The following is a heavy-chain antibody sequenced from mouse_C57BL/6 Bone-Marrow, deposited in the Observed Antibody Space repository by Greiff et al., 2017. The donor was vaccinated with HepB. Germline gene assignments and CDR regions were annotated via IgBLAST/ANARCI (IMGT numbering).Heavy chain of an antibody. CDR3: ADAYYFDY. J-gene: IGHJ2*01. Sequence: QVQLKQPGAELVMPGASVKLSCKASGYTFTSYWMHWVKQRPGQGLEWIGEIDPSDSYTNYNQKFKGKSTLTVDKSSSTAYMQLSSLTYEDSAVYYCADAYYFDYWGQGTTLTVSS. CDR1: GYTFTSYW. V-gene: IGHV1-69*01. CDR2: IDPSDSYT.